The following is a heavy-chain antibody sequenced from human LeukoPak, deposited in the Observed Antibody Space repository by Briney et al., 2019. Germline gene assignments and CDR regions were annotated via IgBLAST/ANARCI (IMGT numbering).Heavy chain of an antibody. Sequence: ASVKVSCKASNYTLTSYGISWVRQAPGQGLEWMGWISSYNGNTDYAQKLQGRVTMTTDTSTSTAYMELKSLRSDDTAVYYCATLKTECSYDETWGQGTLVTVSS. CDR1: NYTLTSYG. CDR3: ATLKTECSYDET. J-gene: IGHJ5*02. CDR2: ISSYNGNT. D-gene: IGHD5-18*01. V-gene: IGHV1-18*01.